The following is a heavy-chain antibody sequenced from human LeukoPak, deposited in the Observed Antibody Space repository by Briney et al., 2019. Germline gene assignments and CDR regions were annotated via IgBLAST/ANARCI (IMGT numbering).Heavy chain of an antibody. Sequence: ASVKVSCKASGYTFTSYDINWVRQAPGQGLEWMGWMNPNSGNTGYAQKFQGRVTMTRDTSINTAYMELNTLISEDTAEYYCTRESLYVPRWFDPWGQGTLVTVSS. CDR3: TRESLYVPRWFDP. V-gene: IGHV1-8*01. CDR1: GYTFTSYD. CDR2: MNPNSGNT. J-gene: IGHJ5*02. D-gene: IGHD5/OR15-5a*01.